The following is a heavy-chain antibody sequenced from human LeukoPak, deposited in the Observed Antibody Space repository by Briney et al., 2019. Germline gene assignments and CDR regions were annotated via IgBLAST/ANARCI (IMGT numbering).Heavy chain of an antibody. V-gene: IGHV7-4-1*02. CDR2: INTNTGNP. CDR1: GYTFTSYA. D-gene: IGHD2-2*01. J-gene: IGHJ4*02. CDR3: AKQGPGYCGSTSCYGVDY. Sequence: ASVKVSCKASGYTFTSYAMNWVRQAPGQGLEWMGWINTNTGNPTYAQGFTGRFVSSLDTSVSTAYLQISSLKPEDTAVYYCAKQGPGYCGSTSCYGVDYWGQGTLVTVSS.